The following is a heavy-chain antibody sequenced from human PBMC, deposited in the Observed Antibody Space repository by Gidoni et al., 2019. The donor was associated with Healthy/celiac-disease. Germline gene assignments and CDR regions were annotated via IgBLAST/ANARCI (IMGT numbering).Heavy chain of an antibody. CDR3: ARGGLWFGEGAFDI. Sequence: STYYADSVKGRFTISRDNSKNTLYLQMNSLGAEDTAVYYCARGGLWFGEGAFDIWGQGTMVTVSS. J-gene: IGHJ3*02. D-gene: IGHD3-10*01. CDR2: ST. V-gene: IGHV3-66*01.